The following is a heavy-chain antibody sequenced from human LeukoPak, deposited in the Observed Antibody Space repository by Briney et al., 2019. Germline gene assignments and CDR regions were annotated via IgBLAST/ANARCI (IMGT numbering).Heavy chain of an antibody. CDR2: INPNSGGT. CDR1: GYTFTGYY. CDR3: ARELLKSSLQYYYGSGSSGY. V-gene: IGHV1-2*02. D-gene: IGHD3-10*01. Sequence: ASVKVSCKASGYTFTGYYMHWVRQAPGQGLEWMGWINPNSGGTNCAQKFQGRVTMTRDTSISTAYMELSRLRSDDTAVYYCARELLKSSLQYYYGSGSSGYWGQGTLVTVSS. J-gene: IGHJ4*02.